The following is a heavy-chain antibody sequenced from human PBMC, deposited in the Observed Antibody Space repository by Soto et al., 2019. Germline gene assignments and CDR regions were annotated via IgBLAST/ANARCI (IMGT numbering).Heavy chain of an antibody. Sequence: GGSLRLSCAASGFTFSSYSMNWVRQAPGKGLEWVSSISSSSSYIYYADSMKGRITISKDNDKKSLYLQMNSLRAEDTAVYYCASDRRVNWNIDAFDIWGQGTMVTVSS. D-gene: IGHD1-20*01. CDR2: ISSSSSYI. CDR3: ASDRRVNWNIDAFDI. CDR1: GFTFSSYS. J-gene: IGHJ3*02. V-gene: IGHV3-21*01.